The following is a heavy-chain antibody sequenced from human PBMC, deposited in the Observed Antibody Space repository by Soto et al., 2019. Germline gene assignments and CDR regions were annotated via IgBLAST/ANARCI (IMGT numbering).Heavy chain of an antibody. V-gene: IGHV4-31*03. CDR3: VRGGIAGHLLDS. D-gene: IGHD2-15*01. CDR1: RAFINSGGFY. Sequence: SETLSLTCSVSRAFINSGGFYYSWIRQPPGKGLEWLGYIFHSGSTLYNPSLRGRLTLSADTSRNQLSLYLTSVTAADTAVYYCVRGGIAGHLLDSWGQGILVIVSS. J-gene: IGHJ5*01. CDR2: IFHSGST.